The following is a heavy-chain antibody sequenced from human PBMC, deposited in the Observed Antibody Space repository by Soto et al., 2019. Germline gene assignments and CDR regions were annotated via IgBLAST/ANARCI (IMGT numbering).Heavy chain of an antibody. D-gene: IGHD2-2*01. J-gene: IGHJ3*02. CDR1: GFTFSGHW. Sequence: EVQLVESGGDLVQPGGSLRLSCAASGFTFSGHWMHWVRQVPGKGLEWVSRINTDVATSTYADSVKGRFTISRDNAKNTLYLQMSALRAEDTALYYCAREAGYCSRTSCYRRAFDTWGQGTTVTVSS. CDR3: AREAGYCSRTSCYRRAFDT. CDR2: INTDVATS. V-gene: IGHV3-74*03.